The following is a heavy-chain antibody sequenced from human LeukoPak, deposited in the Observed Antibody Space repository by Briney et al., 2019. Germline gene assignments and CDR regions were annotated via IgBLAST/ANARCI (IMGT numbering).Heavy chain of an antibody. CDR2: INHSGST. J-gene: IGHJ4*02. D-gene: IGHD5-24*01. Sequence: PSETLSLTCAVYGGSFSGYYWSWIRQPPGKGLEWIGEINHSGSTNYNPSLKSRVTISVDTSKNQFSLKLSSVTAADTAVYYCQLAVEMATITVDYWGQGTLVTVSS. V-gene: IGHV4-34*01. CDR3: QLAVEMATITVDY. CDR1: GGSFSGYY.